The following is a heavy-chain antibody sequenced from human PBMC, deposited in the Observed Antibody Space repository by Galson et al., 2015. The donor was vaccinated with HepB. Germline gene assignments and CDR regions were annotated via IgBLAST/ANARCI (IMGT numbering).Heavy chain of an antibody. V-gene: IGHV3-43*01. D-gene: IGHD6-19*01. Sequence: SLRLSCAASGFTFDEYTIHWVRQAPGKGLEWVSLISWDGSNIYYADSVKGRFTISRDNSKNSLYLQMSSLGTEDTALYYCAKDMGWGSGSYQGLDYWGQGTLVTVSS. CDR2: ISWDGSNI. CDR3: AKDMGWGSGSYQGLDY. CDR1: GFTFDEYT. J-gene: IGHJ4*02.